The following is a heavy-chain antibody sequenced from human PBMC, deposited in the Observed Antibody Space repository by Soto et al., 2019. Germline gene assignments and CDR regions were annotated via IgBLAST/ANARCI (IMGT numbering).Heavy chain of an antibody. V-gene: IGHV5-51*01. CDR2: IYPGDSDT. CDR3: ARHKAVAGLIDS. CDR1: GSSFTSYW. D-gene: IGHD6-19*01. J-gene: IGHJ4*02. Sequence: GESLKISCKGSGSSFTSYWIGWVLQMPGKCLEWMGIIYPGDSDTRYSPSFPVQVTISADKSISTAYLQWSSLKASDTAMYYCARHKAVAGLIDSWGQGTLVTVSS.